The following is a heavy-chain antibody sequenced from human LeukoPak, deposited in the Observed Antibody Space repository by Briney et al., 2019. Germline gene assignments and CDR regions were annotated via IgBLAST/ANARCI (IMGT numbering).Heavy chain of an antibody. CDR3: AREVGRPSWFDP. J-gene: IGHJ5*02. CDR2: ISGSGGST. V-gene: IGHV3-23*01. D-gene: IGHD1-1*01. Sequence: GGTLRLSCAASGFTFSSYGMSWVRQAPGKGLEWVSAISGSGGSTYYADSVKGRFIISRDNAKNSLYLQMNSLRAEDTAVYYCAREVGRPSWFDPWGQGTLVTVSS. CDR1: GFTFSSYG.